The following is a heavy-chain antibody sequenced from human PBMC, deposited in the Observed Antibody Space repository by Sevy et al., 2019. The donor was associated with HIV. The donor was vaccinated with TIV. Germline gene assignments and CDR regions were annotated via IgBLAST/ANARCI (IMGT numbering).Heavy chain of an antibody. Sequence: ASVKVSCKASGYTFTGYYMHWVRQAPGQGLEWMGWINPNSGGTNYAQKFQGRVTMTRDTSISTAYMELSRLGSDDTAVYYCARDDKDILTGYYRVFYYYYGMDVWGQGTTVTVSS. V-gene: IGHV1-2*02. CDR2: INPNSGGT. D-gene: IGHD3-9*01. CDR1: GYTFTGYY. CDR3: ARDDKDILTGYYRVFYYYYGMDV. J-gene: IGHJ6*02.